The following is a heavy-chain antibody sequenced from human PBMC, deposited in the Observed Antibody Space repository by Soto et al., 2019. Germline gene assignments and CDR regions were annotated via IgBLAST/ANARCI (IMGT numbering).Heavy chain of an antibody. CDR1: GGTFSSYA. Sequence: SVKVSCKASGGTFSSYAISWVRQAPGQGLEWMGGIIPIFGTANYAQKFQGRVTITADESTSTAYMELSSLRSEDTAVYYCASTLQLLLTDYYCGMDCWGQGATITVSS. V-gene: IGHV1-69*13. CDR3: ASTLQLLLTDYYCGMDC. CDR2: IIPIFGTA. J-gene: IGHJ6*02. D-gene: IGHD2-2*01.